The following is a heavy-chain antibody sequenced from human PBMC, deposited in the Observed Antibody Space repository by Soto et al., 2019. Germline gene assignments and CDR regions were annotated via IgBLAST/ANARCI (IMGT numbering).Heavy chain of an antibody. CDR3: ARHKLSSWYAIMDV. CDR1: GGSISSYY. Sequence: SETLSLTCTVSGGSISSYYWSWIRQPPGKGLEWIGNIYYSGSTNYNPSLKSRVTISVDTSKNQFSLKLSSVTAADTAVYYCARHKLSSWYAIMDVWGKGTTVTVSS. J-gene: IGHJ6*03. V-gene: IGHV4-59*08. CDR2: IYYSGST. D-gene: IGHD6-13*01.